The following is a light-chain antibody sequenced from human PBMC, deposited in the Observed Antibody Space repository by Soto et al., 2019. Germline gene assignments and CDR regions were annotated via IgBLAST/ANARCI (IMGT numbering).Light chain of an antibody. CDR1: SSNIGAGYD. CDR3: QSYDSSLSGAV. J-gene: IGLJ7*01. V-gene: IGLV1-40*01. CDR2: GNS. Sequence: QSVLTQPPSVSGAPGQRVTISCTGRSSNIGAGYDVHWYQQLPGTAPKLLIYGNSNRPSGVPDRFSGSKSGTSASLAITGLQAEDEADYCCQSYDSSLSGAVFGGGTQLTVL.